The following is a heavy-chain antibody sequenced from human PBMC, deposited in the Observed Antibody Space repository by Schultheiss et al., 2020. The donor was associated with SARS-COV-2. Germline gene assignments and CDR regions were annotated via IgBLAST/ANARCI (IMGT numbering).Heavy chain of an antibody. CDR1: GFTFSSYW. CDR3: ARTPGVGYDYVWGSYRSPPDY. Sequence: GESLKISCTASGFTFSSYWMHWVRQPPGKGLVWVSRINSDGSSTSYADSVKGRFTISRDNAKNTLYLQMNSLRAEDTAVYYCARTPGVGYDYVWGSYRSPPDYWGQGTLVTVSS. CDR2: INSDGSST. V-gene: IGHV3-74*01. D-gene: IGHD3-16*02. J-gene: IGHJ4*02.